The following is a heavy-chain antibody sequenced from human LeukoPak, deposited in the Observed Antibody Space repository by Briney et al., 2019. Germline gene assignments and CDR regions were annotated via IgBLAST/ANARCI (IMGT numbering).Heavy chain of an antibody. Sequence: GGSLRLSCVASGFTFSSYWMSWVRQTPGKGLEWVANIKQDGSEKNYVDSVKGRFTISRDNAKNTLYLQMNSLRAEDTAVYYCAREEEGDAFDIWGQGTMVTVSS. CDR3: AREEEGDAFDI. CDR1: GFTFSSYW. J-gene: IGHJ3*02. CDR2: IKQDGSEK. V-gene: IGHV3-7*01.